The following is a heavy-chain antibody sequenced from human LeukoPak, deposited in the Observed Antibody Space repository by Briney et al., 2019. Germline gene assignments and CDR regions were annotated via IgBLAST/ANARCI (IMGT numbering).Heavy chain of an antibody. V-gene: IGHV1-46*01. CDR3: ARVAGITIFGVAYFDY. CDR1: GYTFTSYY. D-gene: IGHD3-3*01. CDR2: INPSGGST. Sequence: ASVKVSCKASGYTFTSYYMHWVRQAPGQGLEWMGIINPSGGSTSYAQKFQGRVTMTRDTSTSTVYMELGSLRSEDTAVYYCARVAGITIFGVAYFDYWGQGTLVTVSS. J-gene: IGHJ4*02.